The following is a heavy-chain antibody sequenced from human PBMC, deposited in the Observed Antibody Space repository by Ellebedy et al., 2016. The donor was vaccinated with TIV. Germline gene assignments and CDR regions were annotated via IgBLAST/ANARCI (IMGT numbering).Heavy chain of an antibody. V-gene: IGHV3-66*01. CDR2: TSSSGST. D-gene: IGHD2-21*01. CDR1: GFTVSDNY. CDR3: ARDRRYCGNECYLYYYYGMDV. Sequence: GGSLRLSCAASGFTVSDNYMTWVRQAPGKGLEWVSLTSSSGSTNYADSVKGRFSISRDNSKNTLSLQMDSLRAEDTAVYYCARDRRYCGNECYLYYYYGMDVWGQGTTVTVSS. J-gene: IGHJ6*02.